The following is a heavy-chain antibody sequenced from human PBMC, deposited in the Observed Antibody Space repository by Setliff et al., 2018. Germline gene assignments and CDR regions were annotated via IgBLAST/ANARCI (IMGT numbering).Heavy chain of an antibody. J-gene: IGHJ3*02. CDR2: VNSDGSST. CDR3: AREMEAAGQRAFDI. D-gene: IGHD6-13*01. Sequence: PGGSLRLSCAASGFTFSSYWMHWVRQAPGKGLVWVSRVNSDGSSTTYADSVKGRFTMSRDNANNALYLQMNSLTAEDTAVYYCAREMEAAGQRAFDIWGQGTVVTVSS. V-gene: IGHV3-74*01. CDR1: GFTFSSYW.